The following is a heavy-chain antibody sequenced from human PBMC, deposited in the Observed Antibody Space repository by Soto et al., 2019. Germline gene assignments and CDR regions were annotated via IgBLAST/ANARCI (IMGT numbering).Heavy chain of an antibody. Sequence: QVQLVESGGGVVQPGRSLRLSCAASGFIFRSYGMHWVRQAPGKGLEWVAAIPYDGADTYYLDSVKGRFTISRDNSRDTLSLQTNSLRVEDTAVYDCAHGGGYCSIGSCRTDHWGQGPLVTVSS. CDR1: GFIFRSYG. CDR3: AHGGGYCSIGSCRTDH. CDR2: IPYDGADT. V-gene: IGHV3-30*03. J-gene: IGHJ4*02. D-gene: IGHD2-15*01.